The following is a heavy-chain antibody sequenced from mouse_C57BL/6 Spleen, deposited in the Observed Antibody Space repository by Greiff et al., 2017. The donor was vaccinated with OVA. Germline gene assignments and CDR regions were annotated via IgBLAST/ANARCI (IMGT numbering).Heavy chain of an antibody. CDR2: IHPNSGST. Sequence: QVQLQQPGAELVKPGASVKLSCKASGYTFTSYWMHWVKQRPGQGLEWIGMIHPNSGSTNYNEKFKSKATLTVDKSSSTAYMQLSSLTSEDAAVYYCARLNSITTVVATPYAMDYWGQGTSVTVSS. CDR1: GYTFTSYW. D-gene: IGHD1-1*01. J-gene: IGHJ4*01. CDR3: ARLNSITTVVATPYAMDY. V-gene: IGHV1-64*01.